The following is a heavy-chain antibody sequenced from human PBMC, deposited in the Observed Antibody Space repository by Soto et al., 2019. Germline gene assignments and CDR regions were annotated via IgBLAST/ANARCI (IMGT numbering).Heavy chain of an antibody. CDR2: ISSGSNSI. V-gene: IGHV3-48*01. D-gene: IGHD2-2*01. CDR1: GVTFGSHS. J-gene: IGHJ6*03. Sequence: XSLRLCYAASGVTFGSHSVHWILQTPGKGLEWVSYISSGSNSIYYADSVKGRFTISGDNAKNSLYLQMNSLRAEDTAVYYCAGMVPAALYYYYYMDVWGKGTTVTVSS. CDR3: AGMVPAALYYYYYMDV.